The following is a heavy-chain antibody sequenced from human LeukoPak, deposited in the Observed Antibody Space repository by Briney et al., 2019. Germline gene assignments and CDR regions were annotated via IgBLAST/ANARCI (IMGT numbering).Heavy chain of an antibody. CDR2: IYYSGST. D-gene: IGHD3-3*01. Sequence: PSETLSLTCTVSGGSISSSSYYWGWIRQPPGKGLEWIGSIYYSGSTYYNPSLKSRVTISVDTSKNQFSLKLSSVTAADTAVYYCARGDYDFWSGYRGRYYGMDVWGQGTTVTVSS. CDR3: ARGDYDFWSGYRGRYYGMDV. CDR1: GGSISSSSYY. J-gene: IGHJ6*02. V-gene: IGHV4-39*07.